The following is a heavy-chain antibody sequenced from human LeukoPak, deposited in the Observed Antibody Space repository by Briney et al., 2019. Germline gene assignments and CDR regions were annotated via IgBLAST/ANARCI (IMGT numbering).Heavy chain of an antibody. CDR3: ARTKHSSKWSSFDY. V-gene: IGHV4-39*01. CDR2: IDYSRST. D-gene: IGHD6-13*01. J-gene: IGHJ4*02. CDR1: GGPISSSDYY. Sequence: PPETPSLTCTVSGGPISSSDYYWGWIRQPPGKGLEWIGTIDYSRSTSCNPSLKSRVTISADTSKNQFSLKVSSVTASDTAVYYCARTKHSSKWSSFDYWGQGTLVTVSS.